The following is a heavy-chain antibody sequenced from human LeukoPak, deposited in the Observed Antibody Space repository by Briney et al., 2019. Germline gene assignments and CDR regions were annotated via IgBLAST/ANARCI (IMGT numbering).Heavy chain of an antibody. D-gene: IGHD3-22*01. CDR3: AKGSYYDSSGSFYFDY. Sequence: GGSLRLSCAASGFTGSNNYVSWVRQAPGKGLEWVSGISGSGDNTYYADSVKGRFTISRDNSKNTLYVQVNSLGTEDTAAYYCAKGSYYDSSGSFYFDYWGQGTLVTVSS. CDR2: ISGSGDNT. V-gene: IGHV3-23*01. CDR1: GFTGSNNY. J-gene: IGHJ4*02.